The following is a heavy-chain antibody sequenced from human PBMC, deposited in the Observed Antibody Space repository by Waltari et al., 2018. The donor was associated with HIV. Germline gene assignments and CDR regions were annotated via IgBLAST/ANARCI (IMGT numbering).Heavy chain of an antibody. J-gene: IGHJ2*01. Sequence: QVQLQESGPGLVKPSQTLSLTCTVSGGSISSGSYYWSWIRQLAGKGLEWIGRIYTSGSTNYNPSLKSRVTISVDTSKNQFSLKLSSVTAADTAVYYCARVSTVVTPYFDLWGRGTLVTVSP. CDR2: IYTSGST. CDR3: ARVSTVVTPYFDL. CDR1: GGSISSGSYY. D-gene: IGHD4-17*01. V-gene: IGHV4-61*02.